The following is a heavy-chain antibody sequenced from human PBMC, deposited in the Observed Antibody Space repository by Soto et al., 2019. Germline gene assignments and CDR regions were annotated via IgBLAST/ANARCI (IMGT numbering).Heavy chain of an antibody. CDR3: ARERAVEEQQLVYYFDY. CDR2: IYYSGST. D-gene: IGHD6-13*01. V-gene: IGHV4-59*01. J-gene: IGHJ4*02. CDR1: GGSISSYY. Sequence: SETLSLTCTVSGGSISSYYWSWIRQPPGKGLEWIGYIYYSGSTNYNPSLKSRVTISVDTSKNQFSLKLSSVTAADTAVYYCARERAVEEQQLVYYFDYWGQGTLVTVSS.